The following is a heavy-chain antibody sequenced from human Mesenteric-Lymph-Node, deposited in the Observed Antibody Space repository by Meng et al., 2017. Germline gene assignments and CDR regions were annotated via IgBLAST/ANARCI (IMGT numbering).Heavy chain of an antibody. CDR3: ARRSQNLLGIDY. Sequence: QVQLQESGPGLVKPSQTLSLTCTVSGGSISSSSYFWGWSRQPPGKGLEWIGSIHYDGSTYQNPSLKSRVAISVDTSKNQFSLRLSAVTAADTAVYFCARRSQNLLGIDYWGRGTLVTVSS. J-gene: IGHJ4*02. CDR2: IHYDGST. D-gene: IGHD1-26*01. V-gene: IGHV4-39*01. CDR1: GGSISSSSYF.